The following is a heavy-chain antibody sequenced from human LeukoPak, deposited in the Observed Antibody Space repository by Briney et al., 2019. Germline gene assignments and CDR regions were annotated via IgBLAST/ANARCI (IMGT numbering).Heavy chain of an antibody. Sequence: PSETLSLTCTVSGGSISSGNYFWSWIRQPAGQGLEWIMRIYTSGRTNYNPSLKSRVTISVDTSKNQCSLKLSSVTAADTAVYYCARSPLEYDFWSGRHYYFDYWGQGTLVTVSS. CDR3: ARSPLEYDFWSGRHYYFDY. D-gene: IGHD3-3*01. V-gene: IGHV4-61*02. J-gene: IGHJ4*02. CDR2: IYTSGRT. CDR1: GGSISSGNYF.